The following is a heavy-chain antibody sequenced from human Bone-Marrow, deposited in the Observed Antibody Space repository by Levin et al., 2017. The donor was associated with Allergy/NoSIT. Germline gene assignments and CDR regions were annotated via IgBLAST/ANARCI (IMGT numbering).Heavy chain of an antibody. CDR3: ARDYDDILTGYYIRIGETTGAFDI. CDR2: IWYDGSNK. CDR1: GFTFSSYG. D-gene: IGHD3-9*01. Sequence: SCAASGFTFSSYGMHWVRQAPGKGLEWVAVIWYDGSNKYYADSVKGRFTISRDNSKNTLYLQMNSLRAEDTAVYYCARDYDDILTGYYIRIGETTGAFDIWGQGTMVTVSS. J-gene: IGHJ3*02. V-gene: IGHV3-33*01.